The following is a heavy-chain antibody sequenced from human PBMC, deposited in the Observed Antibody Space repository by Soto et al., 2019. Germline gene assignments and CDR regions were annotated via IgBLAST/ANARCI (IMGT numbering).Heavy chain of an antibody. Sequence: SETLSLTCTVSGGSISSGGYYWSWIRQHPGKGLEWIGYIYYSGSTYYNPSLKSRVTISVDTSKNQFSLKLSSVTAADTAVYYCARGYCTNGVCYSGFDYWGQGTLVTVSS. V-gene: IGHV4-31*03. J-gene: IGHJ4*02. CDR2: IYYSGST. D-gene: IGHD2-8*01. CDR3: ARGYCTNGVCYSGFDY. CDR1: GGSISSGGYY.